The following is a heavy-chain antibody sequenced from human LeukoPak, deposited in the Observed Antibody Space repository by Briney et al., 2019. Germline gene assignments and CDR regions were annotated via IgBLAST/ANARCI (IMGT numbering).Heavy chain of an antibody. J-gene: IGHJ4*02. V-gene: IGHV3-23*01. CDR2: MTGSGDTT. Sequence: GGSLRLSCAASGLTFSNYGMSWVRQAPGKGLEWVSAMTGSGDTTYYADSVKGRFTISKDNSKNTLYLQMNSLRAEDTAVYYCAKDRIGAVMYFDDWGQGTLVTVSS. CDR3: AKDRIGAVMYFDD. D-gene: IGHD6-13*01. CDR1: GLTFSNYG.